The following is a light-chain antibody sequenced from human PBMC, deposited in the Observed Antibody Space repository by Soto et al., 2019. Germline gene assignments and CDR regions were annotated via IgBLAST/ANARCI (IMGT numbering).Light chain of an antibody. J-gene: IGKJ1*01. CDR1: QSVSSSS. CDR3: QQYDSSPRT. V-gene: IGKV3-20*01. Sequence: EIVLTQSPGTLSLSPGERATLSCRASQSVSSSSLAWYQQKPVQSPRLLISVASSSAADIPDRFSGSGSGTDFTLTINRLEPEDFAVYYCQQYDSSPRTFGQGTKVDIK. CDR2: VAS.